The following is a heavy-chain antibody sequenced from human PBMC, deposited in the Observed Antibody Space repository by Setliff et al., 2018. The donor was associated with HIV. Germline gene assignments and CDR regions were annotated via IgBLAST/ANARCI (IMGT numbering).Heavy chain of an antibody. CDR2: IYYTGST. D-gene: IGHD2-8*01. Sequence: PSETLSLTCTVSGGSISSSGDYWSWVRQHPGKGLEWIGYIYYTGSTYSNPSLQSRVRISVDTSKNQFSLRLSSVTAADTAVYYCAGDSANGKTANLNYLDVWGKGTTVTVSS. CDR3: AGDSANGKTANLNYLDV. J-gene: IGHJ6*03. V-gene: IGHV4-31*03. CDR1: GGSISSSGDY.